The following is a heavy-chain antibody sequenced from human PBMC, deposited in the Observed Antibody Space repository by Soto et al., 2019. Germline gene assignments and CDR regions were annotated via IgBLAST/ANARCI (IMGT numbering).Heavy chain of an antibody. D-gene: IGHD1-1*01. Sequence: SLRLSCAASGFTFDDYAMHWVRQAPGKGLEWVSGISWNSGSIGYADSVKGRFTISRDNAKNSLYLQMNSLRAEDTALYYCAKDSENGGMDVWGQGTTVTAP. J-gene: IGHJ6*02. V-gene: IGHV3-9*01. CDR1: GFTFDDYA. CDR2: ISWNSGSI. CDR3: AKDSENGGMDV.